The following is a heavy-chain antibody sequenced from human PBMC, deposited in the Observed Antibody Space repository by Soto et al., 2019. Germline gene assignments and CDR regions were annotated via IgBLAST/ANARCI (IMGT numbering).Heavy chain of an antibody. V-gene: IGHV3-23*01. CDR1: GFTFSTYA. J-gene: IGHJ4*02. CDR2: IGGSGDNT. CDR3: AKDETKLTAALVPTTFDY. Sequence: PGGSLRLSCTASGFTFSTYAMTWVRRAPGKGLEWVSSIGGSGDNTYYADSVKGRFTISRDNSQNTLYLQMNSLSAEDTAVYYCAKDETKLTAALVPTTFDYWGQGTPVTVSS. D-gene: IGHD2-2*01.